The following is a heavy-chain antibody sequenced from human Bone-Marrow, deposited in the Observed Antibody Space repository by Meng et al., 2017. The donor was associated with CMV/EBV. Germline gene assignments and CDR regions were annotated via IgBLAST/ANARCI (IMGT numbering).Heavy chain of an antibody. J-gene: IGHJ6*02. D-gene: IGHD2-2*01. Sequence: GGSLRLSCAASGFTFSSYAMSWVRQAPGKGLEWVSAISGSGGSTYYADSVKGRFTISRDNSKNTLYLQMNSLRAEDTAVYYCTRDKVVPAAQYYYYGMDVWGQGTTVTVSS. CDR3: TRDKVVPAAQYYYYGMDV. CDR2: ISGSGGST. V-gene: IGHV3-23*01. CDR1: GFTFSSYA.